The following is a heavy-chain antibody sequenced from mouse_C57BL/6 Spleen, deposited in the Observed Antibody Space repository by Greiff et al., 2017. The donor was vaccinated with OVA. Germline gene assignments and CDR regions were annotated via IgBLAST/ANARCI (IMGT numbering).Heavy chain of an antibody. CDR3: ARGYGNYY. CDR1: GFTFSSYA. CDR2: ISDGGSYT. V-gene: IGHV5-4*01. D-gene: IGHD2-1*01. J-gene: IGHJ2*01. Sequence: EVHLVESGGGLVKPGGSLKLSCAASGFTFSSYAMSWVRQTPEKRLEWVATISDGGSYTYYPDNVKGRFTISRDNAKNNLYLQMSHLKSEDTAMYYCARGYGNYYWGQGTTLTVSS.